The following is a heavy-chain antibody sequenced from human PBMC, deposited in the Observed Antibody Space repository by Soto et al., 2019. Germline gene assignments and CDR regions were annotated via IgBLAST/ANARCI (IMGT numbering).Heavy chain of an antibody. V-gene: IGHV1-18*01. CDR3: ARGDSSCYEGWFDP. D-gene: IGHD3-22*01. Sequence: QVQLVQCGAEVKKPGASVKVSCKASGYTFTSYGISWVRQAPGQGLEWMGWISAYNVNTNYAQKLQSRVTMTTDTYTSTAYMELRSLRSDDTAVYYCARGDSSCYEGWFDPSGQGTLVTVSS. J-gene: IGHJ5*02. CDR1: GYTFTSYG. CDR2: ISAYNVNT.